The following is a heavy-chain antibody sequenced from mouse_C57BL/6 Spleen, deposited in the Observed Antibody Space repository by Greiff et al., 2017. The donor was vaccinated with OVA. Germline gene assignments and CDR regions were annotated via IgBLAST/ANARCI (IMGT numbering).Heavy chain of an antibody. CDR3: ARYSNYFDY. CDR1: GYTFTSYW. D-gene: IGHD2-5*01. CDR2: IYPSDSET. V-gene: IGHV1-61*01. Sequence: QVQLKQSGAELVRPGSSVKLSCKASGYTFTSYWMDWVKQRPGQGLEWIGNIYPSDSETHYNQKFKDKATLTVDKSSSTAYMQLSSLTSEDSAVYYCARYSNYFDYWGQGTTLTVSS. J-gene: IGHJ2*01.